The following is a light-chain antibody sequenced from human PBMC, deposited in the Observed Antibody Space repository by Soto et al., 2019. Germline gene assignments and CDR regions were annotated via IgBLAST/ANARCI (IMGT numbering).Light chain of an antibody. V-gene: IGLV2-14*01. Sequence: QSVLTQPASVSGSPGQSITISSPGTSSDVGGYNYVSWYQQHPGKAPKLMIYDVSNRPSGASNRFSGSKSGNTASLTISGLQAEDEADYYCSSYTSSSSNYVFGTGTKVTVL. CDR1: SSDVGGYNY. CDR2: DVS. J-gene: IGLJ1*01. CDR3: SSYTSSSSNYV.